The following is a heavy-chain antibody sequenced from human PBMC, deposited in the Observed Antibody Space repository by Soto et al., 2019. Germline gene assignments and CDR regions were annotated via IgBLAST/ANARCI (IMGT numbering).Heavy chain of an antibody. J-gene: IGHJ5*01. V-gene: IGHV2-5*02. D-gene: IGHD3-22*01. CDR2: TYWDDEK. CDR1: GLSLNTNGVG. CDR3: ALKPDYYDSRFDP. Sequence: QITLKESGPTLVRPTQTLTLTCTLSGLSLNTNGVGVGWIRQPPGKALEWLALTYWDDEKRYSPSMKSRLTITKDTSENEVVLTMTCMDPVDTATYYCALKPDYYDSRFDPWGPGTLVTVSS.